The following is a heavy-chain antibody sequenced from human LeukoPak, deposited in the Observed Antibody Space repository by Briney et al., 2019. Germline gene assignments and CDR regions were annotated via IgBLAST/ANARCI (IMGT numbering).Heavy chain of an antibody. J-gene: IGHJ4*02. Sequence: SVKVSCKASGGTFSSYAISWVRQAPGQGLEWMGGIIPIFGTANYAQKFQGRVTITADKSTSTAYMELSSLRSEDTAVYYCARARKAATTVLFDYWGQGTLVTVSS. V-gene: IGHV1-69*06. CDR2: IIPIFGTA. D-gene: IGHD4-17*01. CDR1: GGTFSSYA. CDR3: ARARKAATTVLFDY.